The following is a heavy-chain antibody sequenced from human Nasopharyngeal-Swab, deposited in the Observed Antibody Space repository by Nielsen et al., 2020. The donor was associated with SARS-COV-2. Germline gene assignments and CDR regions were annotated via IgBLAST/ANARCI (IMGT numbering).Heavy chain of an antibody. Sequence: GESLKISCAASGFTFSSYTMNWVRQAPGKGLEWVSSISSSSSYIYYTDSVKGRFTISRDNAKNSLYLQMSSLRDDDTAVYYCVREFEATGATYLDYWGLGTLVTVSS. CDR2: ISSSSSYI. D-gene: IGHD1-26*01. V-gene: IGHV3-21*01. J-gene: IGHJ4*02. CDR3: VREFEATGATYLDY. CDR1: GFTFSSYT.